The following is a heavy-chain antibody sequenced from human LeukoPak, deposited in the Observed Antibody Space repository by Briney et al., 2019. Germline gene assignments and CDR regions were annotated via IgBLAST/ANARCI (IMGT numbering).Heavy chain of an antibody. CDR2: ISAYNGNT. V-gene: IGHV1-18*01. Sequence: ASVKVSCKASGYTFTSYGISWVRQAPGQGLEWMGWISAYNGNTNYAQKLQGRVTMTTDTSTSTAYMELRSLRSDDAAVYYCARGTNWNYFNYFDYWGQGTLVTVSS. CDR1: GYTFTSYG. D-gene: IGHD1-7*01. J-gene: IGHJ4*02. CDR3: ARGTNWNYFNYFDY.